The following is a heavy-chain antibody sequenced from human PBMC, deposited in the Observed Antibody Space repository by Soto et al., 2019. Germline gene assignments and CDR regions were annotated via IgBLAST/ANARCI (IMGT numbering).Heavy chain of an antibody. V-gene: IGHV4-59*08. CDR2: IYYSGST. CDR3: ARRRGRPLDY. CDR1: GGSISSYY. J-gene: IGHJ4*02. D-gene: IGHD2-15*01. Sequence: SETLSLTCTVSGGSISSYYWSCIRQPPGKGLEWIGYIYYSGSTNYNPSLKSRVTISVDTSKNQFSLKLSSVTAADTAVYYCARRRGRPLDYWGQGTLVTVSS.